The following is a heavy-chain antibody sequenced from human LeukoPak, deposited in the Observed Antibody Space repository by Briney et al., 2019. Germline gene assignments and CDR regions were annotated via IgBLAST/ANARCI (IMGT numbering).Heavy chain of an antibody. Sequence: PGGSLRLSCAASGFTFSSYWMSWVRQAPGKGLEWVANIKQDGSEKYYVDSVKGRFTISRDNAKNSLYLQMNSLRAEDTAVYYCARDHYYGSGSYYYREYYYYGRDVWGQGTTVTVSS. CDR1: GFTFSSYW. D-gene: IGHD3-10*01. J-gene: IGHJ6*02. CDR2: IKQDGSEK. V-gene: IGHV3-7*01. CDR3: ARDHYYGSGSYYYREYYYYGRDV.